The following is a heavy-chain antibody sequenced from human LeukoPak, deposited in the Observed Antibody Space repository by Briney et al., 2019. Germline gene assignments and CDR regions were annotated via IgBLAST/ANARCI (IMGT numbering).Heavy chain of an antibody. V-gene: IGHV1-2*02. J-gene: IGHJ4*02. CDR3: ARGISSRIVVVTAHKVLFVY. D-gene: IGHD2-21*02. CDR2: LNPNSRGT. CDR1: GYTFTDYY. Sequence: ASVKVSCKTSGYTFTDYYMHWVRQAPGQGLEWVGWLNPNSRGTNYAQKFQGRVTMTSDTSISTGYMELSRLRSDDAAVYYCARGISSRIVVVTAHKVLFVYWGQGTLVTVSS.